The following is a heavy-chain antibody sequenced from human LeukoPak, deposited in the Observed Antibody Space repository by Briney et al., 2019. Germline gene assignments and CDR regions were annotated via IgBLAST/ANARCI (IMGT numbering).Heavy chain of an antibody. CDR3: ARVDSSGYYYSPNWLDP. J-gene: IGHJ5*02. CDR1: GYTFTSYD. D-gene: IGHD3-22*01. CDR2: MNPNSGNT. V-gene: IGHV1-8*03. Sequence: ASVKVSCKASGYTFTSYDINWVRQATGQGLEWMGWMNPNSGNTGYAQKFQGRVTITRNTSISTAYMELSSLRSEDTAVYYCARVDSSGYYYSPNWLDPWGQGTLVTVSS.